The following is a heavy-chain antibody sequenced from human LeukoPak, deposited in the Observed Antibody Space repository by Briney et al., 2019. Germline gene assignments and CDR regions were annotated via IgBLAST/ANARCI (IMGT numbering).Heavy chain of an antibody. CDR2: ISYDGSNK. D-gene: IGHD6-19*01. CDR1: GFTFSSYA. Sequence: GGSLRLSCAASGFTFSSYAMHWVRQAPGKGLEWVAVISYDGSNKYYADSVKGRFTISRDNSKNTLYLQMNSLRAEDTAVYYCARDPRRGWYEGGGLFDYWGQGTLVTVSS. CDR3: ARDPRRGWYEGGGLFDY. V-gene: IGHV3-30-3*01. J-gene: IGHJ4*02.